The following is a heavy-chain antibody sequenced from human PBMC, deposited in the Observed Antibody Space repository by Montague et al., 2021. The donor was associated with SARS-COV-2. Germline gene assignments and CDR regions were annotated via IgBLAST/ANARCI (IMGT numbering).Heavy chain of an antibody. D-gene: IGHD3-22*01. J-gene: IGHJ5*02. Sequence: SETLSLTCGVSGGSIDVSVGRYYWSWIRQPPGKGLEWIGDVYYXGXTXXXXSLRSRVTMSVDTSKNQFFLTLKSVTAADTAIYYCARGTTNPYDTRGVWFDPWGRGTLVTVSS. CDR3: ARGTTNPYDTRGVWFDP. CDR1: GGSIDVSVGRYY. CDR2: VYYXGXT. V-gene: IGHV4-61*01.